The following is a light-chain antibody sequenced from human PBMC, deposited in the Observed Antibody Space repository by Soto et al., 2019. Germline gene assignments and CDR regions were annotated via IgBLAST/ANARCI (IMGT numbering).Light chain of an antibody. Sequence: DIQMTQSPSYVYASVGDTVTFTCRASEYVSRWLGWYQQKPGRAPSLLIFGATSLQDGVPSRFSATESGTHFTLTINGVQPDDFATYFCQQANVFPRSFGQGTKLDFK. CDR3: QQANVFPRS. V-gene: IGKV1D-12*01. CDR1: EYVSRW. J-gene: IGKJ2*01. CDR2: GAT.